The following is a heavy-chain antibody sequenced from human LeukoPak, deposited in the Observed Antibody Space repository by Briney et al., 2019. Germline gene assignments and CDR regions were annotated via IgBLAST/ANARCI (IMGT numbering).Heavy chain of an antibody. CDR2: ISNNGDRT. CDR1: GFAFSSYP. D-gene: IGHD6-19*01. V-gene: IGHV3-64*01. CDR3: ARSRGSQNSGWYGDY. J-gene: IGHJ4*02. Sequence: GGSLRLSCAASGFAFSSYPMHWVRQAPGKGLEYVASISNNGDRTNYANSVKGRFTISRDNSENTLYLQMGSPRAEDMAVYYCARSRGSQNSGWYGDYWGQGAQVTVSS.